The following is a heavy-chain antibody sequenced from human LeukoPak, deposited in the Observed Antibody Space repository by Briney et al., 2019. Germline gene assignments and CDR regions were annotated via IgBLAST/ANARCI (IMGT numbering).Heavy chain of an antibody. D-gene: IGHD5-12*01. V-gene: IGHV1-3*01. CDR1: GYTFTSYA. CDR3: ARDGRVATSLLTRWFDY. Sequence: ASVKVSCKASGYTFTSYAMHWVRQAPGQRLEWMGWINAGNGNTKYSQKFQGRVTITRDTSASTAYMELSSLGSEDTAVYYCARDGRVATSLLTRWFDYWGQGTLVTVSS. CDR2: INAGNGNT. J-gene: IGHJ4*02.